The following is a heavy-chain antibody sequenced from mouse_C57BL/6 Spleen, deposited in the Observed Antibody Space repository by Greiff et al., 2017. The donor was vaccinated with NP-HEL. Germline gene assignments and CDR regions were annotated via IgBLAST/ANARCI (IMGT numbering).Heavy chain of an antibody. Sequence: EVQLQQSGAELVKPGAPVKLSCTASGFNIKDYYMHWVKQRTEQGLEWIGRIDPEDGETKYAPKFQGKATITADTSSNTAYLQLSSLTSEDTAVYYCASYDGYYEGYFDVWGTGTTVTVSS. V-gene: IGHV14-2*01. J-gene: IGHJ1*03. CDR2: IDPEDGET. D-gene: IGHD2-3*01. CDR1: GFNIKDYY. CDR3: ASYDGYYEGYFDV.